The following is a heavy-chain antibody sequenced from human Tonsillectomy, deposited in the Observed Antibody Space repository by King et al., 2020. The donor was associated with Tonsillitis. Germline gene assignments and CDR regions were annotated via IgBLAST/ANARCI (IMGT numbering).Heavy chain of an antibody. J-gene: IGHJ2*01. Sequence: QLVQSGAEVKKPGESLKISCKGSGYIFTRYWIAWVRQMPGKGLEWMGVIYPSDSDTRYSPSFQGQVTISADKSISTAYLQWSSLKASDTAMYYCARSPNGGVIWDWFFDLWGRGTLVTVSS. D-gene: IGHD3-16*01. V-gene: IGHV5-51*01. CDR2: IYPSDSDT. CDR3: ARSPNGGVIWDWFFDL. CDR1: GYIFTRYW.